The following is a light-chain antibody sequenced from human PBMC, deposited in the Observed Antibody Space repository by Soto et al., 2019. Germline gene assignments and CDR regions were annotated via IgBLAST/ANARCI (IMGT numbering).Light chain of an antibody. Sequence: EIVLTQSPGTLSLSPGERATLSCRASQSVSSTYLAWFQQKPGQAPRLLIYAASSRATDIPDRFSGSGSGTDFTLTISRLEPEDFAVYYCQLYDSFGPGTKVDIK. J-gene: IGKJ3*01. CDR1: QSVSSTY. CDR3: QLYDS. V-gene: IGKV3-20*01. CDR2: AAS.